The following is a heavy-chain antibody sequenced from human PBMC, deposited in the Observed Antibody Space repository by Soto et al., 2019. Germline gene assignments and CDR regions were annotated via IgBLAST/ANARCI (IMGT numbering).Heavy chain of an antibody. CDR1: GYTFTSYG. D-gene: IGHD3-3*01. J-gene: IGHJ4*02. CDR2: ISAYNGNT. V-gene: IGHV1-18*01. Sequence: ASVKVSCKASGYTFTSYGISWVRRAPGQGLEWMGWISAYNGNTNYAQKLQGRVTMTTDTSTSTAYMELRSLRSDDTAVYYCASAAYYDFWSGYSDYWGQGTLVTVSS. CDR3: ASAAYYDFWSGYSDY.